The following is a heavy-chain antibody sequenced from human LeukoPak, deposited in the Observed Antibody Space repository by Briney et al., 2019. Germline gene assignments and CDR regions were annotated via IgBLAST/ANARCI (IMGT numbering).Heavy chain of an antibody. CDR1: GGSISSYY. CDR2: IYYSGST. CDR3: ARVVQVVVAAGNWFDP. V-gene: IGHV4-59*01. Sequence: SETLSLTCTVSGGSISSYYWSWIRQPPGKGLEWIGYIYYSGSTNYNPSLKSRVTISVDTSKSQFSLKLSSVTAADTAVYYCARVVQVVVAAGNWFDPWGQGTLVTVSS. D-gene: IGHD2-15*01. J-gene: IGHJ5*02.